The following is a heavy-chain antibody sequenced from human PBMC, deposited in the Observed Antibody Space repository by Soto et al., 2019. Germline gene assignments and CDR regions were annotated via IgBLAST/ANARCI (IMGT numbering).Heavy chain of an antibody. CDR1: GFTFSSYD. V-gene: IGHV3-13*01. CDR3: ARARYSSGWYYFDY. Sequence: GGSLRLSCAASGFTFSSYDMHWVRQATGKGLEWVSAIGTAGDTYYPGSVKGRFTISRENAKNSLYLQMNSLRAGDTAVYYCARARYSSGWYYFDYWGQGTLVTVSS. J-gene: IGHJ4*02. CDR2: IGTAGDT. D-gene: IGHD6-19*01.